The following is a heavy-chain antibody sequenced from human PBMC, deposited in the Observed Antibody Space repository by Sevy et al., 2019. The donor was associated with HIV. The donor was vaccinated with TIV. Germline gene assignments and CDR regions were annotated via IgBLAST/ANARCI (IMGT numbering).Heavy chain of an antibody. CDR3: VRDPDSSGWYDGAYFDS. Sequence: GESLKISCAASGFTFSSYSMNWVRQAPGKGLEWVSYISSRSSTASYADSVKGRFAISRDNAKKTLYLQMNTLRDEDTAVYYCVRDPDSSGWYDGAYFDSWGQRTLVTVSS. CDR2: ISSRSSTA. CDR1: GFTFSSYS. D-gene: IGHD6-19*01. V-gene: IGHV3-48*02. J-gene: IGHJ4*02.